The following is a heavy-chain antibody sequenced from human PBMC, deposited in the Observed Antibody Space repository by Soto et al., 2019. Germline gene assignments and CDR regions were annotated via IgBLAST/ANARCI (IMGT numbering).Heavy chain of an antibody. V-gene: IGHV4-39*01. CDR2: VYYSGNT. Sequence: QLQLQESGPGLVKPSETLSLTCTVPGGSIISSSYYWGWIRQPPGKGLEWMGSVYYSGNTNYNPSPKSRVTISEDTSKSQFSLRLSPVTASDTAVYYWARQSKAARNLDYWGQGTLGTVSS. J-gene: IGHJ4*02. D-gene: IGHD6-6*01. CDR3: ARQSKAARNLDY. CDR1: GGSIISSSYY.